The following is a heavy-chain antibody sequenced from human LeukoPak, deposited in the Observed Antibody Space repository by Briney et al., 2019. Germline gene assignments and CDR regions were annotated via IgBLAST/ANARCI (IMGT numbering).Heavy chain of an antibody. V-gene: IGHV3-30*18. CDR3: AKDPTDHYQFDY. D-gene: IGHD2-2*01. Sequence: GGSLRLSCAASGFTFSSYGMHWVRQAPGKGLEWVAAISYDGSNKYYADSVKGRFTISRDNSKNTLYLQMNSLRAEDTAVYYCAKDPTDHYQFDYWGQGTLVTVSS. CDR1: GFTFSSYG. CDR2: ISYDGSNK. J-gene: IGHJ4*02.